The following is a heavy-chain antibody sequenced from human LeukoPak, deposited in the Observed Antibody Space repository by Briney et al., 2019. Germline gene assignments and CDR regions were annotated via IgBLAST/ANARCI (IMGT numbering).Heavy chain of an antibody. J-gene: IGHJ4*02. CDR3: ARNHWGLY. CDR1: GFTVNSNY. V-gene: IGHV3-53*01. Sequence: GGSLRLSCAASGFTVNSNYMNWVRQAPGKGLEWVSVVYSDDTTYYADSVKGRFTISRDNAKNSLYLQMNSLRAEDTAVYYCARNHWGLYWGQGTLVTVSS. D-gene: IGHD7-27*01. CDR2: VYSDDTT.